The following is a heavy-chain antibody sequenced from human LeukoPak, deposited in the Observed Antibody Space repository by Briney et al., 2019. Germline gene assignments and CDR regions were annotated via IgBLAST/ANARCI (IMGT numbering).Heavy chain of an antibody. Sequence: GGSLRLSCAVSGFILSDYYMSWIRQAPGKGLEWVSYIGSSGRVIYYADSVKGRFTISRDNAKNSLYLQMNSLRAEDTAVYYCAELGITMIGGVWGKGTTVTISS. CDR1: GFILSDYY. J-gene: IGHJ6*04. CDR2: IGSSGRVI. CDR3: AELGITMIGGV. D-gene: IGHD3-10*02. V-gene: IGHV3-11*04.